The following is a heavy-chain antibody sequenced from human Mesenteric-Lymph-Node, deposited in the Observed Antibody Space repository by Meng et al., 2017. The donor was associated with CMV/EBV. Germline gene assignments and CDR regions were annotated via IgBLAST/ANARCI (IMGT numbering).Heavy chain of an antibody. CDR3: ARIVAGRKWDYYYGMDV. CDR1: YTFTSYG. Sequence: YTFTSYGISWVRQAPGQGLEWMGWISAYNGNTNYAQKLQGRVTMTTDTSTSTAYMELRSLRSDDTAVYYCARIVAGRKWDYYYGMDVWGQGTTVTVSS. V-gene: IGHV1-18*04. D-gene: IGHD6-19*01. J-gene: IGHJ6*02. CDR2: ISAYNGNT.